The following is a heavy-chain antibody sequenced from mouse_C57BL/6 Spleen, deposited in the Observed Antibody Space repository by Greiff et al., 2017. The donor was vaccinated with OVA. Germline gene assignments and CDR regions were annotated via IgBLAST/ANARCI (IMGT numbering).Heavy chain of an antibody. CDR2: ISYDGSN. CDR1: GYSITSGYY. CDR3: ARGDGPHGGFAY. V-gene: IGHV3-6*01. D-gene: IGHD2-3*01. Sequence: EVKLVESGPGLVKPSQSLSLTCSVTGYSITSGYYWNWIRQFPGNKLEWMGYISYDGSNNYNPSLKNRISITRDTSKNQFFLKLNSVTTEDTATYYCARGDGPHGGFAYWGQGTLVTVSA. J-gene: IGHJ3*01.